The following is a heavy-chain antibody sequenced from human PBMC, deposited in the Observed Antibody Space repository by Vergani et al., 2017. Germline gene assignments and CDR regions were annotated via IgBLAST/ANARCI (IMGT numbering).Heavy chain of an antibody. CDR2: ITPFFSTA. CDR1: GGPFSSYA. CDR3: ARDEIAAAGTAGAYDI. D-gene: IGHD6-13*01. V-gene: IGHV1-69*01. Sequence: QVHLVQSGAEVKKPGSSVKVSCKASGGPFSSYAINWVRQAPGQGLEWMGGITPFFSTANYAQKFQGRVTITADESTTTVYMELSSLRSEDTAMYYCARDEIAAAGTAGAYDIWGQGTMVTVSS. J-gene: IGHJ3*02.